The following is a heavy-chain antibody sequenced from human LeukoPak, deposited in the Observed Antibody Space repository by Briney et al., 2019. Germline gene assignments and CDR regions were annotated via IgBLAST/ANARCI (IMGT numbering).Heavy chain of an antibody. D-gene: IGHD4-17*01. CDR1: GYTFTGYY. Sequence: ASVKVSCKASGYTFTGYYIHWVRQAPGQGLEWMGWINPHSGGTNYAQKFQGRVTMTRDTSISTAYMELSRLRSDDTAVYYCARGVTKDFQYWGQGTLVTVSS. V-gene: IGHV1-2*02. CDR3: ARGVTKDFQY. CDR2: INPHSGGT. J-gene: IGHJ1*01.